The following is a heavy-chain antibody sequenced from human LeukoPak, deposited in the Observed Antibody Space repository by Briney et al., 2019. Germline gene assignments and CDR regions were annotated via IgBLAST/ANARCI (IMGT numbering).Heavy chain of an antibody. Sequence: ASVKVSCKASGHTFTSYGISWVRQAPGQGLEWMGWISAYNGNTNYAQKLQGRVTMTTDTSTSTAYMELRSLRSDDTAVYYCARDPGFWYYGSGSYYPFDYWGQGTLVTVSS. J-gene: IGHJ4*02. V-gene: IGHV1-18*01. CDR2: ISAYNGNT. D-gene: IGHD3-10*01. CDR3: ARDPGFWYYGSGSYYPFDY. CDR1: GHTFTSYG.